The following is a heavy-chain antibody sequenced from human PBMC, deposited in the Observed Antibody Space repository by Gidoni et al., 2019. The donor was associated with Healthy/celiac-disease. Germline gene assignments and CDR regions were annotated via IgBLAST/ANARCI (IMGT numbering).Heavy chain of an antibody. CDR3: AKVYGSGIIPF. CDR1: GFTFSSYS. D-gene: IGHD3-10*01. J-gene: IGHJ3*01. CDR2: ISGSGGST. V-gene: IGHV3-23*01. Sequence: EVQLLESGGGLVQPGGSLRLSCDASGFTFSSYSMSGVRQAPGKGLEWVSAISGSGGSTYYADSVKGRFTISRDNSKNTLYLQMNSLRAEDTAVYYCAKVYGSGIIPFWGQGTMVTVSS.